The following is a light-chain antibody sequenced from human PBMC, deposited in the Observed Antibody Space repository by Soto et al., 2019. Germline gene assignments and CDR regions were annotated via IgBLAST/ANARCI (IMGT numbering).Light chain of an antibody. Sequence: DIQMTQSPSFLSASVGDRVTITCRASQGIHNYLAWYQQKPGKVPKFLIYDASTLRSGVPSRFSGSGSGTDFTLTIISLQPEDVATYYCQKYDSVPFTFGPGTKVDIK. J-gene: IGKJ3*01. CDR2: DAS. CDR1: QGIHNY. V-gene: IGKV1-27*01. CDR3: QKYDSVPFT.